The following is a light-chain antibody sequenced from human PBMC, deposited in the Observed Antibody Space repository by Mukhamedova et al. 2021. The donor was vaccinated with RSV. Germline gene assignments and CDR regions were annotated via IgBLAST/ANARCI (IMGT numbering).Light chain of an antibody. CDR2: DNS. CDR3: ATWDSSLTAVV. J-gene: IGLJ2*01. V-gene: IGLV1-51*01. Sequence: GTAPKLLIYDNSKRPSGILDRFSGSKSGTSATLSITRLQTGDEADYYCATWDSSLTAVVLGGGTKVTVL.